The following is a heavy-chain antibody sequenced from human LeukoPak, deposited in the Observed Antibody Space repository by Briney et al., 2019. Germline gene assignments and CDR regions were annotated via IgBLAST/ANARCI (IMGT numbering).Heavy chain of an antibody. CDR1: GGTISSYY. J-gene: IGHJ4*02. V-gene: IGHV4-59*08. CDR3: ARWYSSDWAFDY. CDR2: IHYSGST. D-gene: IGHD6-19*01. Sequence: PSETLSLTCTVSGGTISSYYRNWIRQPPGKGLEWIGYIHYSGSTKYNPSLKSRVTISVDTSKNQFSLKLSSVTAADTAVYYCARWYSSDWAFDYWGQGTLVTVSS.